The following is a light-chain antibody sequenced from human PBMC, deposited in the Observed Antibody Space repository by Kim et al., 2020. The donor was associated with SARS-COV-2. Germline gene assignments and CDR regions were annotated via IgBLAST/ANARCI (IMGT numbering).Light chain of an antibody. CDR2: QAN. V-gene: IGLV3-1*01. CDR3: HPWSLIPPF. CDR1: ILGDKY. Sequence: SYELTQPPSVSVSPGQTANITCSGDILGDKYAFLYQQKPGQSPVLVIYQANKRPSGIPARFFCSNSPNTATLTLIGTQSIVVALYSFHPWSLIPPFFVGG. J-gene: IGLJ2*01.